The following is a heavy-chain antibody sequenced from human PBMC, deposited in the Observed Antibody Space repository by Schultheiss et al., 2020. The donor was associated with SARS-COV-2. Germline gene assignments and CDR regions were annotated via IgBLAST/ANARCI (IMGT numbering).Heavy chain of an antibody. CDR1: GGSISGYY. CDR3: AVDSSGYLDAFDI. D-gene: IGHD3-22*01. J-gene: IGHJ3*02. V-gene: IGHV4-34*01. Sequence: SQTLSLTCTVSGGSISGYYWSWIRQPPGKGLEWIGEINHSGSTNYNPSLKSRVTISVDTSKNQFSLKLSSVTAADTAVYYCAVDSSGYLDAFDIWGQGTMVTVSS. CDR2: INHSGST.